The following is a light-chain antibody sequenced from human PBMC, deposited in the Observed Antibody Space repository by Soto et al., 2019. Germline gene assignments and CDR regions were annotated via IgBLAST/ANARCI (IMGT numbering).Light chain of an antibody. J-gene: IGKJ1*01. Sequence: EIVLTQSPGTLSLSPGERATLSCRASQSVSSSFLAWYQQKPGQPPRLLIYGTSSRATGIPERFSGSGSGTDFTLTISSLEAEDFAVYYCQHYRSSWTFGRGTKVEVK. CDR3: QHYRSSWT. V-gene: IGKV3-20*01. CDR2: GTS. CDR1: QSVSSSF.